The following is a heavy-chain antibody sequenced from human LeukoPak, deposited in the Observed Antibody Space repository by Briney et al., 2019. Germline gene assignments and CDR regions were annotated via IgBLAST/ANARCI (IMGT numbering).Heavy chain of an antibody. V-gene: IGHV4-39*01. CDR2: IYYSGST. J-gene: IGHJ4*02. Sequence: SETLSLTCTVSGGSISSSSYYWGWIRQPPGKGLEWIGNIYYSGSTYYNPSLKSRVTIPADTSKNQFSLKLSSVTAADTAVYYCARGSRYGGNPHPAVAFDYWGQGTLVTVSS. CDR1: GGSISSSSYY. CDR3: ARGSRYGGNPHPAVAFDY. D-gene: IGHD4-23*01.